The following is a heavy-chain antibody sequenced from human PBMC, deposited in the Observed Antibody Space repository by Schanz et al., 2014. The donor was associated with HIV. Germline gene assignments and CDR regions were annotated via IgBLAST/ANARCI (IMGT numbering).Heavy chain of an antibody. CDR1: GFTFSSYS. V-gene: IGHV3-23*04. CDR2: ISGSGGTI. D-gene: IGHD1-1*01. CDR3: TKEVPPDV. Sequence: VQLVESGGGLVQPGGSLRLSCAASGFTFSSYSMSWVRQAPGKGLEWVSYISGSGGTIFYGDSAKGRFTISRDNSKNTLYLQMNSLRAEDTAVYYCTKEVPPDVWGQGTTVTVSS. J-gene: IGHJ6*02.